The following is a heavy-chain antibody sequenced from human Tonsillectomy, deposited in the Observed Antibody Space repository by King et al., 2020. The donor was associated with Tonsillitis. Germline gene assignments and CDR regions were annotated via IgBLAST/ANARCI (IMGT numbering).Heavy chain of an antibody. CDR3: ASASGPRSGSYDY. D-gene: IGHD1-26*01. V-gene: IGHV3-66*01. Sequence: VQLVESGGGLVQPGGSLRLSCAASGFTVSSNYMSWVRQAPGKGLEWVSVIYSGGSTYYADSVKGRFTISRDNSKNTLYLQMNSLRAEDTAVYYCASASGPRSGSYDYWGQGTLVTVSS. J-gene: IGHJ4*02. CDR2: IYSGGST. CDR1: GFTVSSNY.